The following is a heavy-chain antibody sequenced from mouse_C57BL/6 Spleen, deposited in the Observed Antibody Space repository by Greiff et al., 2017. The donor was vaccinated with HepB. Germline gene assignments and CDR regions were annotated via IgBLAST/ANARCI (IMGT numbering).Heavy chain of an antibody. CDR3: ARRGQLRLRGAMDY. J-gene: IGHJ4*01. D-gene: IGHD3-2*02. V-gene: IGHV1-54*01. Sequence: QVQLQQSGAELVRPGTSVKVSCKASGYAFTNYLIEWVKQRPGQGLEWIGVINPGSGGTNYNEKFKGKATLTADKSSSTAYMQLSSLTSEDSAVYFCARRGQLRLRGAMDYWGQGTSVTVSS. CDR2: INPGSGGT. CDR1: GYAFTNYL.